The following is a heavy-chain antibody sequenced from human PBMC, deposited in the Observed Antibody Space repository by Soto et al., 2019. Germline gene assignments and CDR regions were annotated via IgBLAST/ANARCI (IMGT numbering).Heavy chain of an antibody. CDR3: ARSREFDY. J-gene: IGHJ4*02. Sequence: PSATLSLTCGVSGGSLSGATYSWNWIRQPPGKGLEWIGYIFPSGTTYYNPSLKSRVTISIDVSKNQFSLSLRSLTAADTAVYYCARSREFDYWSQGTLVTVSS. V-gene: IGHV4-30-2*01. CDR2: IFPSGTT. CDR1: GGSLSGATYS.